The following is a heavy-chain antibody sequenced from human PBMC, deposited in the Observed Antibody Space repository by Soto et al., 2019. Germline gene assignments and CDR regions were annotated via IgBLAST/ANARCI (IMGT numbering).Heavy chain of an antibody. CDR2: TYFRSKWYN. CDR1: GDSVSSNTAS. V-gene: IGHV6-1*01. D-gene: IGHD5-12*01. Sequence: SQTLSLTCAISGDSVSSNTASWGLIRQSPSRGLEWLGRTYFRSKWYNDYSVSVKSRIIINPDTSKNQLSLQLNSVTPEDTAVYFCAKGDNLGPKTGYAFDPWGQGIMVTVSS. CDR3: AKGDNLGPKTGYAFDP. J-gene: IGHJ5*02.